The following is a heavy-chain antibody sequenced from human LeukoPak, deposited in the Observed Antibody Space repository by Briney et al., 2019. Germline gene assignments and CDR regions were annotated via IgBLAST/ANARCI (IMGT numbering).Heavy chain of an antibody. CDR3: ARATDGYSSSWYPKYYYYYGMDV. D-gene: IGHD6-13*01. J-gene: IGHJ6*02. V-gene: IGHV3-33*01. CDR2: IWYDGSNK. Sequence: GGSLRLSCAASGFTFSSYGMHWVRQAPGKGLEWVAVIWYDGSNKYYGDPVKGRFTISRDNSKNTLYLQMNSLRAEDTAVYYCARATDGYSSSWYPKYYYYYGMDVWGQGTTVTVSS. CDR1: GFTFSSYG.